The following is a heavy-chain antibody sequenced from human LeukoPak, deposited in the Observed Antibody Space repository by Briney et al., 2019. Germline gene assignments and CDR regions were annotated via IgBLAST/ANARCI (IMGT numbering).Heavy chain of an antibody. CDR3: ARFGYYYDSSLPFDY. V-gene: IGHV1-46*01. CDR1: GCTFTSYY. CDR2: INPSGGST. Sequence: ASVKVSCKASGCTFTSYYMHWVRQAPGQGLEWMGIINPSGGSTSYAQKFQGRVTMTRDTSTSTVYMELSSLRSEDTAVYYCARFGYYYDSSLPFDYWGQGTLVTVSS. J-gene: IGHJ4*02. D-gene: IGHD3-22*01.